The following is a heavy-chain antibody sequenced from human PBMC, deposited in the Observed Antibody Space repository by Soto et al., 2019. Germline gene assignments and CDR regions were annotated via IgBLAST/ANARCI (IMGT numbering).Heavy chain of an antibody. CDR3: ARERVDYGDYEDAFDI. Sequence: ASGKVCCKASGYTFTSYGISWVRHAPGQGLEWMGWISAYNGNTNYAQKLQGRVTMTTDTSTSTAYMELRSLRSDDTAVYYCARERVDYGDYEDAFDIWGQGTMVTVS. CDR2: ISAYNGNT. J-gene: IGHJ3*02. D-gene: IGHD4-17*01. CDR1: GYTFTSYG. V-gene: IGHV1-18*01.